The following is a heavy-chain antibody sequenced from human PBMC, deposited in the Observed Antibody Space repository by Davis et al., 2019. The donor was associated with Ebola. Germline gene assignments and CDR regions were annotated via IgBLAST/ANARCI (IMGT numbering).Heavy chain of an antibody. CDR2: IYPGDSDT. J-gene: IGHJ6*02. Sequence: PGGSLRLSCKGSGYSFTSYWIGWVRQMPGKGLEWMGIIYPGDSDTRYSPSFQGQVTISADKSISTAYLQWSSLKASDTAMYYCARKRSWYYYGMDVWGQGTTVTVSS. D-gene: IGHD6-19*01. CDR1: GYSFTSYW. CDR3: ARKRSWYYYGMDV. V-gene: IGHV5-51*01.